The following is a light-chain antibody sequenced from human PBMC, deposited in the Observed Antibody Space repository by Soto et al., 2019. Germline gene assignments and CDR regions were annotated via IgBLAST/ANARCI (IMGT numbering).Light chain of an antibody. Sequence: QAVVTQPPSVSGAPGQRVTISCTGSSSNIGAGYDVHWYQQLPGTAPKLLIYGNSNRPSGVPDRFSGSKSGTSASLAITGLQAEDEADYYCQSYDSNLSGLVFGGGTKLTVL. CDR2: GNS. CDR3: QSYDSNLSGLV. CDR1: SSNIGAGYD. V-gene: IGLV1-40*01. J-gene: IGLJ2*01.